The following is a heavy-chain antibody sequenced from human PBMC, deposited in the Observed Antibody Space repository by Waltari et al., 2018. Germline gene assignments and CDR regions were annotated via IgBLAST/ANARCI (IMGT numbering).Heavy chain of an antibody. CDR2: IRETSRTT. CDR3: AVARGNYDVLTGFPVDS. J-gene: IGHJ5*01. D-gene: IGHD3-9*01. CDR1: GFRLTTYT. Sequence: EERLVQSGGGLVQPGGSLGLSCEAVGFRLTTYTMNWGRQAPGKGLEWVAYIRETSRTTFYAYSVRGRFIISRNNAKNSLSLQMVSLRGEDTAVYYCAVARGNYDVLTGFPVDSWGQGTLVTVSS. V-gene: IGHV3-48*01.